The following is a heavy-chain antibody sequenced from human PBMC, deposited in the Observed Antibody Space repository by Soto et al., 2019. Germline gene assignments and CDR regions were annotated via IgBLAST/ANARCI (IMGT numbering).Heavy chain of an antibody. D-gene: IGHD2-15*01. J-gene: IGHJ6*02. V-gene: IGHV1-69*01. CDR3: ARVRCSGGSCYSTLDYYYGMDV. CDR2: IIPIFGTA. CDR1: GGTFSSYA. Sequence: QVQLVQSGAEVKKPGSSVKVSCKASGGTFSSYAISWVRQAPGQGLEWMGGIIPIFGTANYAQKFQGRVTITADESTSTAYMELSSLRSEDTAVYYCARVRCSGGSCYSTLDYYYGMDVWGQGTTVTVSS.